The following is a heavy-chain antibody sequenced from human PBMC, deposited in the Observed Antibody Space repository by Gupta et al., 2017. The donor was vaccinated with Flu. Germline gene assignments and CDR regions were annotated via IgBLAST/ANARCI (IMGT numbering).Heavy chain of an antibody. D-gene: IGHD6-13*01. V-gene: IGHV3-48*03. CDR1: GFTFSSYE. CDR3: GRGTDSSRWYEGY. Sequence: EVQLVESGGGLVQPGGSLRLSCAASGFTFSSYEMNWVRQAPGKGLEWVSYISSSGSNIYYADSVKGRFTISRDNAKNSLYLQMNRLRAEDTAVYYCGRGTDSSRWYEGYWFHGTLVTVYS. CDR2: ISSSGSNI. J-gene: IGHJ4*01.